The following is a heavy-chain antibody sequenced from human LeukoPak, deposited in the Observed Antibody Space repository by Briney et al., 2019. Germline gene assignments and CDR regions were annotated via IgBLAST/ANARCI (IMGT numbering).Heavy chain of an antibody. CDR2: IYHSGST. D-gene: IGHD5-18*01. CDR1: GYSISSGYY. CDR3: ASGDSYGFLDY. Sequence: PSETLSLTCAVSGYSISSGYYWGWIRQPPGKGLEWIGSIYHSGSTYYNPSLKSRVTISVDTSKNQFSLKLSSVTAADTAVYYCASGDSYGFLDYWGQGTLVTVSS. V-gene: IGHV4-38-2*01. J-gene: IGHJ4*02.